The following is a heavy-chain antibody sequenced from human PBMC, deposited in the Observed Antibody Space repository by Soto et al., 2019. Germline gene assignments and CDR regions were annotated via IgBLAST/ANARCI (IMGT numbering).Heavy chain of an antibody. CDR1: GGSISSGGYY. CDR2: IYYSGST. J-gene: IGHJ1*01. V-gene: IGHV4-31*03. CDR3: ARDGPQSAYCGGDCYPEKYFQH. D-gene: IGHD2-21*02. Sequence: SETLSLTCTVSGGSISSGGYYWSWIRQHPGKGQEWIGYIYYSGSTYYNPSLKSRVTISVDTSKNQFSLKLSSVTAADTAVYYCARDGPQSAYCGGDCYPEKYFQHWGQGTLVTVSS.